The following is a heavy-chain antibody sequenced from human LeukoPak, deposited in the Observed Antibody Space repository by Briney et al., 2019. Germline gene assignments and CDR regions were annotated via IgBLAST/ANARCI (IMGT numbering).Heavy chain of an antibody. CDR3: ARGGYSGFSRVMDY. CDR1: GGSISSYY. Sequence: KPSETLSLTCTVSGGSISSYYWSWIRQPPGKGLEWIGYIYYSGSTNYNPSLKSRVTISVDTSKNQFSLQLNSVTPEDTAVYYCARGGYSGFSRVMDYWGQGTLVTVSS. J-gene: IGHJ4*02. D-gene: IGHD5-12*01. V-gene: IGHV4-59*12. CDR2: IYYSGST.